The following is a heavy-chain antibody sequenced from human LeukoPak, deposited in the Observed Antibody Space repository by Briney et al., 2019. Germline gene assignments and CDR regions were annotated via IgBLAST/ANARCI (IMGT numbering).Heavy chain of an antibody. CDR3: ARGMRTFDY. Sequence: SETLSLTCTVSGDSISSSTYYWGWIRQPPGKGLEWIGSIYCTGTTYYNPSFKSRVTIPVDTSKNRFSLKLSSVTAADTAVYYCARGMRTFDYWGQGTLVTVSS. J-gene: IGHJ4*02. CDR1: GDSISSSTYY. V-gene: IGHV4-39*01. CDR2: IYCTGTT.